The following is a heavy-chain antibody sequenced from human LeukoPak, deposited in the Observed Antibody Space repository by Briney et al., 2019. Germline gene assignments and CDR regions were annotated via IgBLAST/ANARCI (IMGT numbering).Heavy chain of an antibody. Sequence: PGGSLRLSXAASGFTFSSYSMNWVSQTPGKGLEWVSSISSSSSYIYYADSVKGRFTISRDNAKNSLYLQMNSLRAEDTAEYYCARGAVGIVVPAAQARFDPWGQGTLVTVSS. CDR1: GFTFSSYS. CDR2: ISSSSSYI. J-gene: IGHJ5*02. D-gene: IGHD2-2*01. V-gene: IGHV3-21*01. CDR3: ARGAVGIVVPAAQARFDP.